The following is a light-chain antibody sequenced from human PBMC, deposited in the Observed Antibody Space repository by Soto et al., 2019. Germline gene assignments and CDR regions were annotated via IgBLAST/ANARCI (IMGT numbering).Light chain of an antibody. CDR2: KVS. V-gene: IGKV2-30*01. J-gene: IGKJ2*01. Sequence: DVVMTQSPLSLPVTLGQPASISCRSSQSLVYSDGNAYLNWFHQRPGQSPRRLIYKVSYRDTGVPDRFSGSGSGTDFTLKISSVEAEDVGVYYCMRGTHWPPYTFGQGTKLEIK. CDR3: MRGTHWPPYT. CDR1: QSLVYSDGNAY.